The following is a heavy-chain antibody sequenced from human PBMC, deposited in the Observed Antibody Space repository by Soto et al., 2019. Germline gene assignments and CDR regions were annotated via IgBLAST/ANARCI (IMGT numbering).Heavy chain of an antibody. Sequence: GASVKVSCEASGFPYSTYAISWVRQAPGQGLEWMGWISGFNAKTKYAQKFQGRVTMTTDTSTTTAYMELRGLTSDDTAVYYCARVYDYEPRGCFDAWGPGTLVTVSS. CDR3: ARVYDYEPRGCFDA. J-gene: IGHJ5*02. CDR2: ISGFNAKT. V-gene: IGHV1-18*01. D-gene: IGHD4-17*01. CDR1: GFPYSTYA.